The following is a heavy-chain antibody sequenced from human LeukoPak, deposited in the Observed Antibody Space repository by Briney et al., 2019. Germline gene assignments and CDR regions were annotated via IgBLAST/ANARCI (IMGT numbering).Heavy chain of an antibody. CDR3: ARDPYYDSSGYPRGDDYYYMDV. D-gene: IGHD3-22*01. J-gene: IGHJ6*03. CDR2: IYYSGST. V-gene: IGHV4-39*07. CDR1: GGSISSSSYY. Sequence: SETLSLTCTVSGGSISSSSYYWGWIRQPPGKGLEWIGSIYYSGSTYYNPSLKSRVTISVDTSKNQFSLKLSSVTAADTAVYYCARDPYYDSSGYPRGDDYYYMDVWGKGTTVTVSS.